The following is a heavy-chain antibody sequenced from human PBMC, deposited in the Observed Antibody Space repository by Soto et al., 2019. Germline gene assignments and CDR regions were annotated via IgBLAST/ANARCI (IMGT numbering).Heavy chain of an antibody. CDR3: ARVRWTVAGPGHFDY. D-gene: IGHD6-19*01. CDR2: VYYSGST. V-gene: IGHV4-59*01. J-gene: IGHJ4*02. CDR1: GGSISSYY. Sequence: QVQLQESGPGLVKPSETLSLTCTVSGGSISSYYWSWIRQPPGKGLEWIGYVYYSGSTNYYPSLKSRVTISVDTSKNQFSLKLSSVTAADTAVYYCARVRWTVAGPGHFDYWGQGTLVTVSS.